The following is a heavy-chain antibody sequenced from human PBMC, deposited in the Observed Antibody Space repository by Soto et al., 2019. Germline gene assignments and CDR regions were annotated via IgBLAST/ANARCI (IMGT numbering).Heavy chain of an antibody. V-gene: IGHV3-21*01. Sequence: PGGSLRLSCAASGFTFSSYSMNWVRQAPGKGLEWVSSISSSSSYIYYADSVKGRFTISRDNAKNSLYLQMNSLRAEDTAVYYCARDPYSSSWSRRYYYYGMDVWGQGTTVTVSS. CDR1: GFTFSSYS. CDR3: ARDPYSSSWSRRYYYYGMDV. CDR2: ISSSSSYI. J-gene: IGHJ6*02. D-gene: IGHD6-13*01.